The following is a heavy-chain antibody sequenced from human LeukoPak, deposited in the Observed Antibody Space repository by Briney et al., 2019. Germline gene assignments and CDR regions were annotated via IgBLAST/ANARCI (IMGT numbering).Heavy chain of an antibody. V-gene: IGHV3-9*01. Sequence: TGGSLRLSYAASGFTFDDYAMHWVRQAPGKGLEWVSGISWNSGSIGYADSVKGRFTISRDNAKNSLYLQMNSLRAEDTALYYCAKSGYSSSWILYYMDVWGKGTTVTISS. J-gene: IGHJ6*03. CDR2: ISWNSGSI. CDR3: AKSGYSSSWILYYMDV. CDR1: GFTFDDYA. D-gene: IGHD6-13*01.